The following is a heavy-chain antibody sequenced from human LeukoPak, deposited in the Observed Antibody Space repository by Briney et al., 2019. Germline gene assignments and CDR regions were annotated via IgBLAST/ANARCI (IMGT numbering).Heavy chain of an antibody. CDR2: ISYDGSNK. D-gene: IGHD1-26*01. CDR3: AKEGVGATYLDY. J-gene: IGHJ4*02. V-gene: IGHV3-30*18. Sequence: GRSLRLSCAASGFTFGSYGMHWVRQAPGKGLEWVAVISYDGSNKYYADSVKGRFTISRDNSKNTLYLQMNSLRAEDTAVYYCAKEGVGATYLDYWGQGTLVTVSS. CDR1: GFTFGSYG.